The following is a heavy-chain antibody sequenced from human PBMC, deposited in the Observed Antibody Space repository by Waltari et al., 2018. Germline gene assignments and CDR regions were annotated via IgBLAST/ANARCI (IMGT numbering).Heavy chain of an antibody. V-gene: IGHV1-46*01. J-gene: IGHJ4*02. CDR3: ARDLGDGSGPDY. Sequence: QVQLVQSGAEVKRPGASVRISCKAFGYTFATYYIHWVRQAPGQGLEWMATFDPGVPGTSYSKRFQDRITMTRDTSTGTVYLGLSSLRSDDTAIYYCARDLGDGSGPDYWGQGTLVTVSS. CDR1: GYTFATYY. CDR2: FDPGVPGT. D-gene: IGHD3-10*01.